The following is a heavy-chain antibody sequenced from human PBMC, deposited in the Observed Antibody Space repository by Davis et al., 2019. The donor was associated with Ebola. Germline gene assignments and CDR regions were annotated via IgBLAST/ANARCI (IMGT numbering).Heavy chain of an antibody. CDR2: IGTAGDT. D-gene: IGHD3-10*01. V-gene: IGHV3-13*01. Sequence: PGGSLRLSCAASGFTFSSYDMHWVRQATGKGLEWVSAIGTAGDTYYPGSVKGRFTISREKAKNSLYLQMNSLGGEDTAVYYCARAGFGEIYFDYWGQGTLVTVSS. CDR3: ARAGFGEIYFDY. J-gene: IGHJ4*02. CDR1: GFTFSSYD.